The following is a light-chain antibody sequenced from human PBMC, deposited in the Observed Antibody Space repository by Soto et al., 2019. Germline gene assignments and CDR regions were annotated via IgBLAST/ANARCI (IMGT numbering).Light chain of an antibody. Sequence: QSALTQPASVSGSPGQSIAISCTGTSSDVGGYNYVSWYQHHPGKGPKLMIYEVSNRPSGVSNRFSGSKSGNTASLTISGLQAEDEADYYCSSYTSRNTLDVVFGGGTKLTVL. CDR3: SSYTSRNTLDVV. CDR1: SSDVGGYNY. J-gene: IGLJ2*01. CDR2: EVS. V-gene: IGLV2-14*01.